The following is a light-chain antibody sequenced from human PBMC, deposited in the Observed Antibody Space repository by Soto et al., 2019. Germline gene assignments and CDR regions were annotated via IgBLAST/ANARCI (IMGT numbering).Light chain of an antibody. CDR3: QHYNSYSEA. J-gene: IGKJ1*01. CDR1: QTLWNS. V-gene: IGKV1-17*01. CDR2: AAS. Sequence: EIPMTQSASSLYAFVRPRVNLXCRASQTLWNSLNCYQQKPAKAPNLLRYAASSLQGGGPSRFSGSGSATEFTRTISSLQPDDFATYYGQHYNSYSEAFGQGTKVEIK.